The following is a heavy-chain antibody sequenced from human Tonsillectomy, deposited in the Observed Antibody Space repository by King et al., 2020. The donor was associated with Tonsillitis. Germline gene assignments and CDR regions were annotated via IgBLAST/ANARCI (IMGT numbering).Heavy chain of an antibody. D-gene: IGHD4-11*01. J-gene: IGHJ3*02. CDR3: ARVIRRVQSSTVIFDI. CDR2: VYYTGSA. V-gene: IGHV4-59*01. Sequence: QLQESGPGLVKPSETLSLTCTVSGVSISEYQWSWLRQPPGKGLEWIGHVYYTGSAYYNPSLKSRVTFLVDTSEKQFSLNLTSVTAADTAMYYCARVIRRVQSSTVIFDIWGQGTMVTVSS. CDR1: GVSISEYQ.